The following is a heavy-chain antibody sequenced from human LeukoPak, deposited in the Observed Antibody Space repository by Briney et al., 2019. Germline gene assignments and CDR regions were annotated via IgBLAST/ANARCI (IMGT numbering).Heavy chain of an antibody. CDR1: GGSISSYY. D-gene: IGHD5-18*01. Sequence: PSETLSLTCTVSGGSISSYYWSWIRQPPGKGLEWIGYIHYSGSTNYNPSLKCRVTISVDTSKNQFSLKLSSVTAADTAVYYCARGSGYSYGYDAFDIWGQGTMVTVSS. CDR2: IHYSGST. V-gene: IGHV4-59*01. CDR3: ARGSGYSYGYDAFDI. J-gene: IGHJ3*02.